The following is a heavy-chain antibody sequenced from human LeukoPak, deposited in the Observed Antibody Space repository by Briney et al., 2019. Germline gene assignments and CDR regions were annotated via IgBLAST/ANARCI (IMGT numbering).Heavy chain of an antibody. CDR2: IYYGGST. CDR1: GGSIGSNSSY. CDR3: ARAYYYASSAFDI. Sequence: SETLSPTCTVSGGSIGSNSSYWDWIRQPPGKGLECIGSIYYGGSTYYNPSLKSRVIISVDTSKNQFSLKLSSVTAADTAVYYCARAYYYASSAFDIWGQGTMVTVSS. J-gene: IGHJ3*02. V-gene: IGHV4-39*01. D-gene: IGHD3-22*01.